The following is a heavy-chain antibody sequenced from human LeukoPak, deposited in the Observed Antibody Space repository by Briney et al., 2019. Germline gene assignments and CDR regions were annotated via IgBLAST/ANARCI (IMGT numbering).Heavy chain of an antibody. J-gene: IGHJ6*03. Sequence: ASVKVSCKASGYTFTSYGISWVRQAPGQGLEWMGWISAYNGNTNYAQKLQGRVTMTRDTSINTAYLELSNLRSEDTAVYYCARVRWFGEGNYMDVWGTGTAVTVSS. CDR3: ARVRWFGEGNYMDV. CDR1: GYTFTSYG. D-gene: IGHD3-10*01. CDR2: ISAYNGNT. V-gene: IGHV1-18*01.